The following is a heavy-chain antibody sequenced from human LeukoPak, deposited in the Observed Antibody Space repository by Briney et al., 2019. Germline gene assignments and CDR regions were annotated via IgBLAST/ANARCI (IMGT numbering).Heavy chain of an antibody. CDR1: GGSISTYY. Sequence: PSETLSLTCTVSGGSISTYYWSWIRQPAGKGLEWIGRIYTSGSPNYSPSLKSRVTMSVDTSKNQFSLKLSSVTAADTAKYYCARYDYYYFMDVWGKGTTVTVSS. V-gene: IGHV4-4*07. CDR3: ARYDYYYFMDV. J-gene: IGHJ6*03. CDR2: IYTSGSP.